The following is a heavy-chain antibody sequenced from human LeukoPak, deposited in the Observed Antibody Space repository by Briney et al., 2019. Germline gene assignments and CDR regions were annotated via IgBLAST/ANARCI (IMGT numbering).Heavy chain of an antibody. J-gene: IGHJ6*02. D-gene: IGHD4-17*01. Sequence: SETLSLTCAVYGGSFSGYYWSWIRQPPGKGLQWIGEINHSGSTNYNPSLKSRGTISVDTSKNQFSLKLSSVTAADTAVYYCASRQSHYYGDYRYYYGKDVWGQGTTVTVSS. CDR3: ASRQSHYYGDYRYYYGKDV. CDR2: INHSGST. CDR1: GGSFSGYY. V-gene: IGHV4-34*01.